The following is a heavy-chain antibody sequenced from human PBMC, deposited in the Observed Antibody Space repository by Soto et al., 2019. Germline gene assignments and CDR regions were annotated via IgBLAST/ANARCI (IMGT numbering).Heavy chain of an antibody. V-gene: IGHV4-34*01. J-gene: IGHJ4*02. Sequence: SETLSLTCAVYGGSFSGYYWSWTRQPPGKGLEWIGEINHSGSTNYNPSLKSRVTISVDTSKNQFSLKLSSVTAADTAVYYCARARPRDILTGYYTFDYWGQGTLVTVSS. D-gene: IGHD3-9*01. CDR3: ARARPRDILTGYYTFDY. CDR2: INHSGST. CDR1: GGSFSGYY.